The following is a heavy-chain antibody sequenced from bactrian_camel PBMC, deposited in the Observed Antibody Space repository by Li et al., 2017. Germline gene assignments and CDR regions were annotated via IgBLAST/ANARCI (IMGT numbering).Heavy chain of an antibody. J-gene: IGHJ4*01. D-gene: IGHD2*01. CDR2: IDSTGSA. Sequence: HVQLVESGGGSVQAGGSLRLSCSSSIGNRITRGSMAWFRQAPGKEREGVAAIDSTGSANYADSVKGRFTISKDNARNTLALQMNSLKPEDTAMYYCAVDYTPGCVWIGTMINQHQYMGQGTQVTVS. CDR1: GNRITRGS. V-gene: IGHV3S53*01.